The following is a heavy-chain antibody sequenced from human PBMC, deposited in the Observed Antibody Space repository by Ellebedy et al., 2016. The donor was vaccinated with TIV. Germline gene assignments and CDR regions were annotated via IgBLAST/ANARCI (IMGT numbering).Heavy chain of an antibody. V-gene: IGHV3-30*03. J-gene: IGHJ4*02. CDR2: ISYDGSNK. CDR3: ARDFEVGNIDYGSGTPDY. D-gene: IGHD3-10*01. Sequence: GESLKISCAASGFTFSSYGMHWVRQAPGKGLEWVAVISYDGSNKYYADSVKGRFTISRDNSKNTLYLQMNSLRAEDTAVYYCARDFEVGNIDYGSGTPDYWGQGTLVTVSS. CDR1: GFTFSSYG.